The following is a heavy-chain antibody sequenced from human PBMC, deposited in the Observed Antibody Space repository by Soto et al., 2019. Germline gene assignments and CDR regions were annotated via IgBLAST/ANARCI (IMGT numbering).Heavy chain of an antibody. CDR3: ASYLTSQAPTDYYGMDV. D-gene: IGHD2-15*01. V-gene: IGHV4-31*03. Sequence: SETLSLTCTVSGGSISSGGYYWSWIRQHPGKGLEWIGYIYYSGSTYYNPSLKSRVTISVDTSKNQFSLKLSSVTAADTAVYYCASYLTSQAPTDYYGMDVWGQGTTVTVS. J-gene: IGHJ6*02. CDR2: IYYSGST. CDR1: GGSISSGGYY.